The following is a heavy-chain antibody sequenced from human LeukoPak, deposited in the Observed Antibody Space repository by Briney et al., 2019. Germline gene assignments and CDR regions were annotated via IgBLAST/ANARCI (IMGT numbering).Heavy chain of an antibody. CDR1: RYTFTRYD. D-gene: IGHD5-24*01. CDR2: MNPNSGNT. Sequence: ASVKVSCKASRYTFTRYDINWVRQATGQGVEWMGWMNPNSGNTGYAQKFQGRVTMTRNTSISTAYIELSSLRSEDTAVYHWARGLGRMATMDWFDPWGQGTLVTVSS. V-gene: IGHV1-8*01. J-gene: IGHJ5*02. CDR3: ARGLGRMATMDWFDP.